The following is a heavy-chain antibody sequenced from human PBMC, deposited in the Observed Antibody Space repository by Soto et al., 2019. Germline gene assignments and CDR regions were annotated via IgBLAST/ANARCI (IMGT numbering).Heavy chain of an antibody. D-gene: IGHD2-2*01. V-gene: IGHV3-11*01. CDR3: ARDRCSSTSCYGRYYYYDMDV. CDR1: GFTFSDYY. CDR2: ISSSGSTI. J-gene: IGHJ6*02. Sequence: GGSLRLSCAASGFTFSDYYMSWIRQAPGQGREWVSYISSSGSTIYYADSVKGRFTISRDNAKNSLYLQMNSLRAEDTAVYYCARDRCSSTSCYGRYYYYDMDVWGQGTTVTVSS.